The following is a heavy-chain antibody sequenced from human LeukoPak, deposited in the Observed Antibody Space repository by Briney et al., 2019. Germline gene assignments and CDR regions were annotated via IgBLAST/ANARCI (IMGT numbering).Heavy chain of an antibody. Sequence: PGGYLRLSCAASGFAFSSNWMSWVRQAPGKGLEWVANIKEDGSEKYYVDSVKGRFTISRDNAKNSLYLQMNNLRAEDTAVYYCASYRIGYCSGDTCYADWFDPWGQGTLVTVSS. CDR2: IKEDGSEK. J-gene: IGHJ5*02. CDR1: GFAFSSNW. V-gene: IGHV3-7*01. D-gene: IGHD2-15*01. CDR3: ASYRIGYCSGDTCYADWFDP.